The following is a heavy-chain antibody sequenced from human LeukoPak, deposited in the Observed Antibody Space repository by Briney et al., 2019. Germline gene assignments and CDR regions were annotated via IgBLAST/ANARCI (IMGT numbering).Heavy chain of an antibody. CDR1: GFTFSSYW. D-gene: IGHD3-3*01. Sequence: PGGSLRLSCAASGFTFSSYWMHWVRQAPGKGLVWVSRINSDGSTTSYMDSVKGRFTISRDHAKNTVYLQMNSLRADDTAVYYCSRTLFGMVNYWGQGTLVIVPS. J-gene: IGHJ4*02. CDR3: SRTLFGMVNY. CDR2: INSDGSTT. V-gene: IGHV3-74*01.